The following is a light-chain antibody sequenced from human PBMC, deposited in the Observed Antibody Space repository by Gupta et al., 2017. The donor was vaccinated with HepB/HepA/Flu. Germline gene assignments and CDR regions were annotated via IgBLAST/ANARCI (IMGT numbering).Light chain of an antibody. V-gene: IGKV3-11*01. CDR1: QSVDIY. J-gene: IGKJ4*01. CDR3: QRHKNWDALS. Sequence: ETVLTQSPATLSLSPGERATLSCSASQSVDIYLDWSQQRPGHAPRLLIHDPSNSDRGTPARFRGSGYGTGFTLTISIRKLEAFAVYYCQRHKNWDALSFGGGTKVEIK. CDR2: DPS.